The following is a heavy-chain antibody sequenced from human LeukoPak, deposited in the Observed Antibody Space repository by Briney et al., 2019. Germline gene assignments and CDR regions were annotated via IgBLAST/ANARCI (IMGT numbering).Heavy chain of an antibody. J-gene: IGHJ6*03. CDR3: ARSSGYYYYYYMDV. V-gene: IGHV1-24*01. Sequence: ASVKVSCKVSGYTLTELSMHWVRQAPGKGLEWMGGFDPEDGETIYAQKLQGRVTMTTDTSTSTAYMELRSLRSDDTAVYYCARSSGYYYYYYMDVWGKGTTVTISS. CDR1: GYTLTELS. D-gene: IGHD1-26*01. CDR2: FDPEDGET.